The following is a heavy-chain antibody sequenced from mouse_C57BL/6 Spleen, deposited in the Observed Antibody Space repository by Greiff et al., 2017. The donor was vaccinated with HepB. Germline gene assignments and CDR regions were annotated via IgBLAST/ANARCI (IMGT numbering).Heavy chain of an antibody. J-gene: IGHJ4*01. CDR1: GYTFTDYY. Sequence: EVQLQQSGPELVKPGASVKISCKASGYTFTDYYMNWVKQSPGQGLEWIGDINPNNGGTSYNQKFKRKATLTEDKSSSTAYMELRSLTSEDSAVYYCARGGDAMDYWGQGTSVTVSS. CDR3: ARGGDAMDY. V-gene: IGHV1-26*01. CDR2: INPNNGGT.